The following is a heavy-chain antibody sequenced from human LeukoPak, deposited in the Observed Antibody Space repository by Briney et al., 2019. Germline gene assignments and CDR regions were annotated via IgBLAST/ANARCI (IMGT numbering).Heavy chain of an antibody. Sequence: PSETLSLTCTVSGYSISSGYYWSWIRQPPGKGLEWIGYIYYSGSTNYNPSLKSRVTISVDTSKNQFSLKLSSVTAADTAVYYCARYIDGSSDYGDYVGYYYYYYMDVWGKGTTVTVSS. J-gene: IGHJ6*03. CDR2: IYYSGST. CDR3: ARYIDGSSDYGDYVGYYYYYYMDV. CDR1: GYSISSGYY. D-gene: IGHD4-17*01. V-gene: IGHV4-61*01.